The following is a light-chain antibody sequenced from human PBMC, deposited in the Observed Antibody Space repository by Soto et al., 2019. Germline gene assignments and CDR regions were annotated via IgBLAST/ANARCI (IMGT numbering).Light chain of an antibody. J-gene: IGKJ1*01. CDR1: QNIYSN. V-gene: IGKV3-15*01. CDR3: QKYNSALQT. CDR2: RAS. Sequence: ILMAQSPASLSVSPGERATLSCRASQNIYSNIAWYQQRPGQAPRLLIYRASTRATGVPARFSGSGSGTDFTLTISSLQPEDVATYYCQKYNSALQTFGQGTKVDIK.